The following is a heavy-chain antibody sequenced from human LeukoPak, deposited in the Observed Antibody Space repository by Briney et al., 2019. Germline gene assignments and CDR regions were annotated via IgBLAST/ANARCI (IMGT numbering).Heavy chain of an antibody. CDR1: GFTFSNYW. CDR2: TNPDGSST. J-gene: IGHJ4*02. V-gene: IGHV3-74*01. CDR3: ARDSADVSK. D-gene: IGHD1-26*01. Sequence: HSGGSLRLSCAASGFTFSNYWMHWVRHVPGKGQVWVSRTNPDGSSTSYVDSVKGRFTVSRDNAKNTVYLQMNSLRAEDTAVYYCARDSADVSKWGRGTLVTVSS.